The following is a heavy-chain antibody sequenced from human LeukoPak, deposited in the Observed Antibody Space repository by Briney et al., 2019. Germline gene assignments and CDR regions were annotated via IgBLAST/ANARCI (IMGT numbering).Heavy chain of an antibody. V-gene: IGHV1-24*01. CDR2: FDPEDGET. CDR3: AMEGSSKYYFDY. D-gene: IGHD3-3*01. CDR1: GYTLTELS. Sequence: ASVKVSCKVSGYTLTELSMHWVRQAPGKGLEWMGGFDPEDGETIYAQKFQGRVTMTEDTSTDTAYMELSSLRSEDTAVYYCAMEGSSKYYFDYWGQGTLVTVSS. J-gene: IGHJ4*02.